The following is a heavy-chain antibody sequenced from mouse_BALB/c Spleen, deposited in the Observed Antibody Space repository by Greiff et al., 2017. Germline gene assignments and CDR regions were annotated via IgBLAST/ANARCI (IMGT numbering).Heavy chain of an antibody. CDR2: IYPSDSYT. CDR1: GYTFTSYW. D-gene: IGHD2-10*02. CDR3: TREKYRMDY. J-gene: IGHJ4*01. Sequence: QVQLQQPGAELVRPGASVKLSCKASGYTFTSYWINWVKQRPGQGLEWIGNIYPSDSYTNYNQKFKDKATLTVDKSSSTAYMQLSSPTSEDSAVYYCTREKYRMDYWGQGTSVTVSS. V-gene: IGHV1-69*02.